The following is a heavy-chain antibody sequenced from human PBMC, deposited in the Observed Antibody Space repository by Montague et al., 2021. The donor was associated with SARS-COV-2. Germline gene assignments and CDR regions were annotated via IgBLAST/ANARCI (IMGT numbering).Heavy chain of an antibody. CDR1: GITVSTNY. J-gene: IGHJ6*02. CDR2: IHSGGET. D-gene: IGHD3-22*01. V-gene: IGHV3-66*02. Sequence: SLRLSCAASGITVSTNYMNWVRQAPGKGLEWVSVIHSGGETYYADSVKGRFTTSRDSPENTPYLQMNSLRPEDTAVYYCARVRSDSSGYYGYGMDVWGQGTTVTGSS. CDR3: ARVRSDSSGYYGYGMDV.